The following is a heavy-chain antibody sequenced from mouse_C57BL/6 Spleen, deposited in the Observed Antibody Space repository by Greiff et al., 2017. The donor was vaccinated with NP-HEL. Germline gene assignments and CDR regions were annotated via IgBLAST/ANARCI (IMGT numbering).Heavy chain of an antibody. J-gene: IGHJ2*01. CDR3: ASIIYDGYSYYFDY. CDR1: GYAFSSSW. V-gene: IGHV1-82*01. Sequence: VQLQQSGPELVKPGASVKISCKASGYAFSSSWMNWVKQRPGKGLEWIGRIYPGDGDTNYNGKFKGKATLTADKSSSTAYMQLSSLTSEDSAVYFCASIIYDGYSYYFDYWGQGTTLTVSS. CDR2: IYPGDGDT. D-gene: IGHD2-3*01.